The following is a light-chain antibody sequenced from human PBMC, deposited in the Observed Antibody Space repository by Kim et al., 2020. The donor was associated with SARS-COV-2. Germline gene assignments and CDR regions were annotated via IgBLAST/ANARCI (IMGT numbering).Light chain of an antibody. CDR1: QDISNY. V-gene: IGKV1-33*01. J-gene: IGKJ5*01. CDR3: QQYDDLPIT. CDR2: DAS. Sequence: ASVGDRVTITCQASQDISNYLNWYQQKPGKAPKLLIYDASNLETGVPSRFSGSGSGTDFIFTISSLQPEDIATYYCQQYDDLPITFGQGTRLEIK.